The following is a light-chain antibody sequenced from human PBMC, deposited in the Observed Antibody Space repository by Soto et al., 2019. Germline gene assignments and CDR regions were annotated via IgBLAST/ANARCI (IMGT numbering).Light chain of an antibody. CDR2: DND. Sequence: QSELTQPPSVSAAPGQKVTISCSGSRSNLGNNYVSWFQQLPGTAPKLLIYDNDKRPSGIPDRFSGSKSGTSATLGITGLQTGDEADYYCGTWDTSLSAVVFGGGTQLTVL. CDR1: RSNLGNNY. V-gene: IGLV1-51*01. CDR3: GTWDTSLSAVV. J-gene: IGLJ2*01.